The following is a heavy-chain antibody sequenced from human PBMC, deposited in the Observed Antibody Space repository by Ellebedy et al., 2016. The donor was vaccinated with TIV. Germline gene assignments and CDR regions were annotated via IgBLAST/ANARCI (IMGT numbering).Heavy chain of an antibody. CDR1: GFSLSTSGVG. J-gene: IGHJ4*02. CDR2: IYWDDDK. Sequence: SGPTLVKPTQTLTLTCTFSGFSLSTSGVGVGWIRQPPGKALEWLALIYWDDDKRYSPSLESRLTITKDPSKNQVVLTMTNMDPVDTATYYCARAWGGSCFDYWGQGTLVTVSS. CDR3: ARAWGGSCFDY. V-gene: IGHV2-5*02. D-gene: IGHD2-2*03.